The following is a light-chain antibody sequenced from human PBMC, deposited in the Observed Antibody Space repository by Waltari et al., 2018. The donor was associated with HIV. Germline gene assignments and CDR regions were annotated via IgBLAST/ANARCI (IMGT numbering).Light chain of an antibody. CDR3: QAWDSSTVV. CDR2: QHN. V-gene: IGLV3-1*01. Sequence: SYELTQPPSVSVSPGQTASITCSGDKLGDKYACWYQQKPGHSPVLVIYQHNKRPSGIPERFSGSNSGNTATLTISGTQAMDEADYYCQAWDSSTVVFGGGTKLTVL. CDR1: KLGDKY. J-gene: IGLJ2*01.